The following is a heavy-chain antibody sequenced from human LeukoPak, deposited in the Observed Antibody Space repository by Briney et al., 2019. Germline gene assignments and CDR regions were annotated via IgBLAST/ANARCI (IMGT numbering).Heavy chain of an antibody. Sequence: PGGSLRLSCAASGFTFDDYAMHWVRQAPGKGREWVSGISWNSGSIGYADSVKGRFTISRDNAKNSLYLQMNSLRAEDTALYYCAKDRADSSGYYYDYWGQGTLVTVSS. D-gene: IGHD3-22*01. CDR2: ISWNSGSI. CDR1: GFTFDDYA. V-gene: IGHV3-9*01. J-gene: IGHJ4*02. CDR3: AKDRADSSGYYYDY.